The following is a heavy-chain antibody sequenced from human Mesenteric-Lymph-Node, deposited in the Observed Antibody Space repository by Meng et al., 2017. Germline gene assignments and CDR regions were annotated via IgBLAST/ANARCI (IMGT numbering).Heavy chain of an antibody. CDR3: ARDRTTGRYFNY. CDR1: GGSISSGDYY. CDR2: LYYSGST. V-gene: IGHV4-30-4*01. Sequence: QVPLPDSGPGLVPPSRPLSLTCTVSGGSISSGDYYWSWLRQPPGKGLEWIGYLYYSGSTYYNPSLKSRVTISVDTSKNQFSLKLSSVTAADTAVYYCARDRTTGRYFNYWGQGTLVTVSS. J-gene: IGHJ4*02. D-gene: IGHD4-11*01.